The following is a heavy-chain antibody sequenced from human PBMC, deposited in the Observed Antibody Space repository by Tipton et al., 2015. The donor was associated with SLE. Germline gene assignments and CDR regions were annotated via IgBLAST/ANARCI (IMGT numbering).Heavy chain of an antibody. CDR2: IYHSGST. D-gene: IGHD5-12*01. CDR3: AREKSGHGYFDS. CDR1: GDSTNRYY. J-gene: IGHJ4*02. Sequence: TLSLTCTVSGDSTNRYYWSWIRQHPGKGLEWIGHIYHSGSTFYSPSLRSRVTISVDTSKNQFSLRLISVTAADTAVYYCAREKSGHGYFDSWGQGSLVTVSS. V-gene: IGHV4-59*06.